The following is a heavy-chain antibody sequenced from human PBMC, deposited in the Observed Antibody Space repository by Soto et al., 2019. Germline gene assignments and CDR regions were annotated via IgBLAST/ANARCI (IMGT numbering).Heavy chain of an antibody. V-gene: IGHV1-2*02. CDR3: ARGRQLDRWEDLWYFDL. CDR1: GYTFTGYF. Sequence: RASVKVSCKASGYTFTGYFMHWVRQAPGQGLEWMGWINPNSGGTNYAQKFQVRVTMTRDTPISTAYMELSRVRSDDTAVYYCARGRQLDRWEDLWYFDLWGQGTLVTVSS. CDR2: INPNSGGT. J-gene: IGHJ4*02. D-gene: IGHD1-1*01.